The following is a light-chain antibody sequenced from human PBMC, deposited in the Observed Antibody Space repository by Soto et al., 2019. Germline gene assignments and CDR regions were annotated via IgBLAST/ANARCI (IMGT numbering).Light chain of an antibody. Sequence: QSALTQPASVSGSPGQSITISCGGTSSDIGTYDHVAWFQQFPGKTPKLVIYSVSDRPSGVSYRFSGSKSGNTASLTISGLQADDEADYYCISYTVSRSYVFGTGTKVTVL. CDR2: SVS. CDR1: SSDIGTYDH. CDR3: ISYTVSRSYV. V-gene: IGLV2-14*01. J-gene: IGLJ1*01.